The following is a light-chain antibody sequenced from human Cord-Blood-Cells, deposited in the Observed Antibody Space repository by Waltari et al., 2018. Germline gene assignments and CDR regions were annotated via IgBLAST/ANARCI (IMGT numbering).Light chain of an antibody. CDR3: QQRSNWPPIT. V-gene: IGKV3-11*01. J-gene: IGKJ5*01. CDR2: NAS. Sequence: EIVLTPSHATLSSSPGVSATLSCRASQSVSSYLAWYQQKPGQAPRLLIYNASNRATGIPARFSGSGSGTDFTLTISSLEPEDFAVYYCQQRSNWPPITFGQGTRLEIK. CDR1: QSVSSY.